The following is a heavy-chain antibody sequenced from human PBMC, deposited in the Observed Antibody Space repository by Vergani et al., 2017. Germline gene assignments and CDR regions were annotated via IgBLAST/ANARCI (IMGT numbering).Heavy chain of an antibody. V-gene: IGHV7-4-1*02. CDR2: INTNTGNP. D-gene: IGHD1-26*01. CDR1: GYTFTSYA. CDR3: ARVAWRRGGYLVGAFDI. J-gene: IGHJ3*02. Sequence: QVQLVQSGSELKKPGASVKVSCKASGYTFTSYAMNWVRQAPGQGLEWMGWINTNTGNPTHAQGFTGRFDFSLATSASTEYLQISSLKAADTALDYCARVAWRRGGYLVGAFDIWGQGTMVTVS.